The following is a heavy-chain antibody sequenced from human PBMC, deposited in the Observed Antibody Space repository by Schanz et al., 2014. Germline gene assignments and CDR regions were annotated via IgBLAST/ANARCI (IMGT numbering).Heavy chain of an antibody. D-gene: IGHD2-15*01. CDR3: ARDGGRDGFNLAFDV. J-gene: IGHJ3*01. CDR1: RFTFSNYA. CDR2: MSVSSGST. Sequence: EVQLVESGGGLVQPGGSLRLSCAASRFTFSNYAMSWVRQAPGKGLEWVSSMSVSSGSTHYADSVKGRFIISRDSSKNTLFLQMNSLRAEDTAVYFCARDGGRDGFNLAFDVLGQGTLVTVSS. V-gene: IGHV3-23*04.